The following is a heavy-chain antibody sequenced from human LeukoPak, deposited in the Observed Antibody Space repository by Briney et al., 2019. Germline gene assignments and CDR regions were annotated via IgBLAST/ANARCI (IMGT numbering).Heavy chain of an antibody. CDR2: TNEDGSYA. CDR1: GFTFSSYW. CDR3: GRINYNGDY. V-gene: IGHV3-74*03. Sequence: GGSLRLSCSASGFTFSSYWMHWVRHPPGKGLMWLSRTNEDGSYAEFADSVKGRFTISRDNAKNTVYLQMNSLRTEDTAVYFCGRINYNGDYWGRGTLVTVSS. J-gene: IGHJ4*02. D-gene: IGHD3-10*01.